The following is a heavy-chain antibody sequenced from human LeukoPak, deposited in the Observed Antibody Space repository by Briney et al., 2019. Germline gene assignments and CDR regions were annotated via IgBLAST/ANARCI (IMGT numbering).Heavy chain of an antibody. J-gene: IGHJ5*02. V-gene: IGHV4-34*12. Sequence: SETLTLTCAVHGYSLTSHFWIWIRQPPGKGLEWIGEIMHTGRSNYNPSFKSQVTITLDTSKNKLLPNYTAVNYADTDFHGCARWQVAVHPWGKRAMVS. CDR1: GYSLTSHF. CDR2: IMHTGRS. CDR3: ARWQVAVHP. D-gene: IGHD2-15*01.